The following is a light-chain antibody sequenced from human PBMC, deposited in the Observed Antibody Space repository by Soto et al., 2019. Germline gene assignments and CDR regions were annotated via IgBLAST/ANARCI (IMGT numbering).Light chain of an antibody. CDR3: QQYHTWPPIT. CDR2: GAS. Sequence: EIVMTQSPATLSVSPGERATLSCRASQSVSSNLACYQHKPGQAPRLLIFGASTRSTGIPARFSGSGSGTAFNLTISSLQSEELAVYYCQQYHTWPPITFGHGKRLYIK. J-gene: IGKJ5*01. CDR1: QSVSSN. V-gene: IGKV3-15*01.